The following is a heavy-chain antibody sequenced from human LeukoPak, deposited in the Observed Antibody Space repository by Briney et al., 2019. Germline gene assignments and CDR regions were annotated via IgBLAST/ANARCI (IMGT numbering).Heavy chain of an antibody. Sequence: ASVKVSCKASGYTFTGYYMHWVRQAPGQGLEWMGWINPNSGGTNYAQKFQGRVTMTRDTSISTAYMELSSLRSEDTAVYYCARDADSSGYYRGNGMDVWGQGTTVTVSS. V-gene: IGHV1-2*02. D-gene: IGHD3-22*01. CDR1: GYTFTGYY. CDR2: INPNSGGT. J-gene: IGHJ6*02. CDR3: ARDADSSGYYRGNGMDV.